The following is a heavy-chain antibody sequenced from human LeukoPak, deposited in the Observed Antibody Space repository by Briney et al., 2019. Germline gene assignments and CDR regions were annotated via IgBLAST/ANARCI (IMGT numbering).Heavy chain of an antibody. V-gene: IGHV4-61*05. D-gene: IGHD4-23*01. Sequence: PSETLSLTCTVSGGSISSSRYYWGWIRQPPGRGLEWIGYIYYSGNTNYNPSLKSRVTISVDTSKNHFSLKLRSVTAADTAVYYCARRPVVTPSWYFDLWGRGTLVSVSS. CDR3: ARRPVVTPSWYFDL. CDR1: GGSISSSRYY. CDR2: IYYSGNT. J-gene: IGHJ2*01.